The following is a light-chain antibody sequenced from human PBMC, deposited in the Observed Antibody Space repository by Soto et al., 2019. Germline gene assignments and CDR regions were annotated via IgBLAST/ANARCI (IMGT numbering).Light chain of an antibody. CDR1: SSDVGGNHY. J-gene: IGLJ3*02. Sequence: QSALTQPPSASGSPGQSVTISCTGASSDVGGNHYVSWYQHHPGKVPKLMIFEVNKRPSGVPHRFSGSKSGNTASLTVAGLQAEDEADYYCCSYGFAGSDYLVFGGGTKLTVL. V-gene: IGLV2-8*01. CDR2: EVN. CDR3: CSYGFAGSDYLV.